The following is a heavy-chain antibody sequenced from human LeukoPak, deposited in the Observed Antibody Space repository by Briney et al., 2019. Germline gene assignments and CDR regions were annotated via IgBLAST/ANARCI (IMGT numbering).Heavy chain of an antibody. V-gene: IGHV3-23*01. D-gene: IGHD3-10*01. J-gene: IGHJ4*02. CDR3: ASQRGGF. CDR2: ISGTAENT. Sequence: GGSLRLSCAASGFIFSRYPMSWVRQAPGKGLEWVSAISGTAENTYYADSVKGRFSNSRDNSRNTVHLQMNSLRPKDTGVYYCASQRGGFWGQGTLITVSS. CDR1: GFIFSRYP.